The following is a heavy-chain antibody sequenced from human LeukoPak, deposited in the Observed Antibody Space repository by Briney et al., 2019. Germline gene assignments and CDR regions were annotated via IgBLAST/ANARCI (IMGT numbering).Heavy chain of an antibody. Sequence: PGGSLRLSCTASDFTFGNYAMTWVRQPPGKGLEWIGEIFHSGSTNYNPSLKSRVTISVDKSKNQFSLKLSSVTAADTAVYYCASGGNAEYLQHWGQGTLVTVSS. V-gene: IGHV4-4*02. CDR3: ASGGNAEYLQH. D-gene: IGHD3-10*01. CDR1: DFTFGNYAM. J-gene: IGHJ1*01. CDR2: IFHSGST.